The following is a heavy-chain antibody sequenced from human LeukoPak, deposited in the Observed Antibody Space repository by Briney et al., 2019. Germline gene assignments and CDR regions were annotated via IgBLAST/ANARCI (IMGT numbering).Heavy chain of an antibody. J-gene: IGHJ4*02. Sequence: SQTLSLTCTVSGGSISSGDYYWSWIRQPPGKGLEWIGYIYYSGSTYYNPSLKSRVTISVDTSKNQFSLKLSSVTAADTAVYYCARVPPASSSWSYYFDYWGQGTLVTVSS. CDR2: IYYSGST. V-gene: IGHV4-30-4*01. CDR3: ARVPPASSSWSYYFDY. D-gene: IGHD6-13*01. CDR1: GGSISSGDYY.